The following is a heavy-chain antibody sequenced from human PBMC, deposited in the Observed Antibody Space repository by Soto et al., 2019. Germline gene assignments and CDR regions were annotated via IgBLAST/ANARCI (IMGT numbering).Heavy chain of an antibody. CDR2: ISYDGSNK. CDR3: AREEWQWLPVRGRNDY. Sequence: GGSLRLSCAASGVTLSSYAMHWVRQAPGKGLEWVAVISYDGSNKYYADSVKGRFTISRDNSKNTLYLQMNSLRAEDTAVYYCAREEWQWLPVRGRNDYWGQGTLVTVSS. V-gene: IGHV3-30-3*01. J-gene: IGHJ4*02. CDR1: GVTLSSYA. D-gene: IGHD6-19*01.